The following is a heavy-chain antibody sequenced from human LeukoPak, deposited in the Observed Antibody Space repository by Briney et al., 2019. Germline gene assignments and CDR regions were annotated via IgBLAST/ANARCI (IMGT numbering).Heavy chain of an antibody. D-gene: IGHD3-3*01. CDR2: ISASRGIT. CDR3: VRGSLASGVVVYYYYYLDV. Sequence: GGSLRLSCAASGFNYSSYTMNWFRQAPGMGLEWLSYISASRGITYYADSVKGRFTISRDNAKNSLYLQMNSLRAEDTAVYYCVRGSLASGVVVYYYYYLDVWGKGTTVTVSS. V-gene: IGHV3-48*01. J-gene: IGHJ6*03. CDR1: GFNYSSYT.